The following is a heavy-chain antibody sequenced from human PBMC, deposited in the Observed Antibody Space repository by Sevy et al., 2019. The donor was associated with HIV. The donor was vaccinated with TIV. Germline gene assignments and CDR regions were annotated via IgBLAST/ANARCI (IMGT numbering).Heavy chain of an antibody. D-gene: IGHD3-22*01. V-gene: IGHV4-34*01. CDR1: GGSFSGYY. CDR3: ASVGVLIHSDNYYRSPFDY. J-gene: IGHJ4*02. Sequence: SEILSLTCAVYGGSFSGYYWSWIRQPPGKGLEWIGEIHHSGNTIYTPSLKSRVTMSVDTSKKQFSLKLSSVTAADTAVYYCASVGVLIHSDNYYRSPFDYWGQGTLVTVSS. CDR2: IHHSGNT.